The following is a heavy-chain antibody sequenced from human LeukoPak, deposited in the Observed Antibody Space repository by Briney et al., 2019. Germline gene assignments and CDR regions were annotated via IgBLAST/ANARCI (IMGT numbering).Heavy chain of an antibody. CDR3: AKGEADSSGLYYFDY. CDR1: GFTFSSYA. J-gene: IGHJ4*02. V-gene: IGHV3-23*01. D-gene: IGHD3-22*01. Sequence: GGSLRLSCAASGFTFSSYAMSWVRQAPGKGLEWVSAISGSGGSTYYADSVKGRFTISRDNSKNTLYLQMNSLRAEDTAVYYCAKGEADSSGLYYFDYWGQGILVTVSS. CDR2: ISGSGGST.